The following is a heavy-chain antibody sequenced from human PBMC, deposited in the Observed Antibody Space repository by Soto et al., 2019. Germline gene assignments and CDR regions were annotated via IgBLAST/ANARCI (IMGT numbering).Heavy chain of an antibody. CDR2: IYYSGST. CDR3: ARSPGSGDLLDY. CDR1: GGSISSGGYY. D-gene: IGHD4-17*01. Sequence: SETLSLTCTVSGGSISSGGYYWSWIRQHPGKGLEWIGYIYYSGSTYYNPSLKSRVTISVDTSKNQFSLKLSSVTAADTAVYYCARSPGSGDLLDYWGQGTLVTVSS. J-gene: IGHJ4*02. V-gene: IGHV4-31*03.